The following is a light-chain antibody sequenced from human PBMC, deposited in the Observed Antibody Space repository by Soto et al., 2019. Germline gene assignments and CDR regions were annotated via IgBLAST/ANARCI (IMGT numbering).Light chain of an antibody. J-gene: IGKJ2*01. V-gene: IGKV3-11*01. Sequence: IVLIQSPATLSLYPGERATLSCRATQNINSYLAWYQQKPGQAPRLLIYDASNRATGIPARFRGSGSGTDFTLTISSLESEDSAVYYCQQRRDWYTFGQGTKLEIK. CDR2: DAS. CDR1: QNINSY. CDR3: QQRRDWYT.